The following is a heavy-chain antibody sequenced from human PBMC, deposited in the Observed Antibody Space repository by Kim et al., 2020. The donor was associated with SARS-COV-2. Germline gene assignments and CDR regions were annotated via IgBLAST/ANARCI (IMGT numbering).Heavy chain of an antibody. D-gene: IGHD1-26*01. V-gene: IGHV6-1*01. Sequence: YAVSVKSRITLNPDTSKNHFSLQLTSVTPEDTAVYYCARRSGGSYSSFDYWGQGTLVTVSS. CDR3: ARRSGGSYSSFDY. J-gene: IGHJ4*02.